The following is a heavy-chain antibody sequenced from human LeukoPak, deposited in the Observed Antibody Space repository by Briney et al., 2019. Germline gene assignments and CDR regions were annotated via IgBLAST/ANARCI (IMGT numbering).Heavy chain of an antibody. CDR2: IPGSGDST. D-gene: IGHD1-26*01. CDR1: GFTFSSYA. J-gene: IGHJ4*02. V-gene: IGHV3-23*01. Sequence: GGSLRLSCAASGFTFSSYAMSWVRQAPGKGLEWVSAIPGSGDSTNYADSVKGRFTISRDNSKNTLYLQMNSLRAEDTAVYYCAKRSGVSYGYFDYWGQGTLSPSPQ. CDR3: AKRSGVSYGYFDY.